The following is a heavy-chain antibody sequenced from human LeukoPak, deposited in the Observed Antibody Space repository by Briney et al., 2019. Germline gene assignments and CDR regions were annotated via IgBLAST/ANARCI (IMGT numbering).Heavy chain of an antibody. CDR3: ARRRGYSGYGYYFDY. D-gene: IGHD5-12*01. J-gene: IGHJ4*02. CDR1: GGSISSSSYY. CDR2: IYYSGST. V-gene: IGHV4-39*01. Sequence: PSETLSLTCTVSGGSISSSSYYWGWIRQPPGKGLEWIGSIYYSGSTYYNPPLKSRVTISVDTSKNQFSLKLSSVTAADTAVYYCARRRGYSGYGYYFDYWGQGTLVTVSS.